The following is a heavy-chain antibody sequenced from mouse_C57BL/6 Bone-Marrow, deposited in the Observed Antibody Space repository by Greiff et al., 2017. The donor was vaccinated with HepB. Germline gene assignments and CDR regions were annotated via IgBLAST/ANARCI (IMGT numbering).Heavy chain of an antibody. V-gene: IGHV1-81*01. Sequence: QVQLQQSGAELARPGASVKLSCKASGYTFTSYGISWVKQRTGQGLEWIGEIYPRSGNTYYNEKFKGKATLTADKSSSTAYMELRSLTSEDSAVYFCARWDYDGVYYAMDYWGQGTSVTVSS. CDR3: ARWDYDGVYYAMDY. J-gene: IGHJ4*01. CDR1: GYTFTSYG. CDR2: IYPRSGNT. D-gene: IGHD2-4*01.